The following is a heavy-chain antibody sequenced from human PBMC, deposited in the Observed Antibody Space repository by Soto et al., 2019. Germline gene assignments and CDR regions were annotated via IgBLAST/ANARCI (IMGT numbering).Heavy chain of an antibody. J-gene: IGHJ4*02. CDR3: AKDDFTDRGDDYFDY. Sequence: GGCLRLSCAASGFSFTNFSMSWVLQAPGKGLEWVAGIGASGDITWYADSVKGRLSISRDNSKNTLYLQLNSLRFEDTAVYYCAKDDFTDRGDDYFDYWGPGTMVTVSS. D-gene: IGHD2-21*02. V-gene: IGHV3-23*01. CDR1: GFSFTNFS. CDR2: IGASGDIT.